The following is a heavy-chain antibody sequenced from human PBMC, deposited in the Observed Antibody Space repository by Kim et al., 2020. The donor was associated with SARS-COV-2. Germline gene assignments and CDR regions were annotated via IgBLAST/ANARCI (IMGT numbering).Heavy chain of an antibody. D-gene: IGHD1-26*01. J-gene: IGHJ4*02. V-gene: IGHV4-39*01. CDR3: AGYSGNCLRWLNY. CDR2: INNSGST. Sequence: SETLSLTCTVSGGSMSSSSYYWGRLRQPQGKGLEWIGSINNSGSTYYNPSLKSRVTISVDTSKDPFSLKLSSVTAADTAVYYCAGYSGNCLRWLNYWGQGTLVTVSS. CDR1: GGSMSSSSYY.